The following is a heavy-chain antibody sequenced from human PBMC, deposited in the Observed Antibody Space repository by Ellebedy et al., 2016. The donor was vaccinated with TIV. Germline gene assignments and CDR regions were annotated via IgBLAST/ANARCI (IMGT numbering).Heavy chain of an antibody. Sequence: AASVKVSCKASGYTFSSCPIYWVRQAPGQRLELMGWIDAGNGVTKYSQKFQDRVTITSDTTASIAYMELNSLRSEDTAVYYCARGKEVHRLSLDYWGQGTLVTVSS. J-gene: IGHJ4*02. V-gene: IGHV1-3*01. CDR1: GYTFSSCP. CDR2: IDAGNGVT. D-gene: IGHD2-21*02. CDR3: ARGKEVHRLSLDY.